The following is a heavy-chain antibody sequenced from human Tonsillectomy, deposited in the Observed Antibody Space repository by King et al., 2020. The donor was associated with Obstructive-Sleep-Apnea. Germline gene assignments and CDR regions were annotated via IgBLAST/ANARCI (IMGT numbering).Heavy chain of an antibody. J-gene: IGHJ4*02. CDR3: ATHDYGDSSYFDY. V-gene: IGHV3-15*01. Sequence: VQLVESGGGLVKPGGSLRLSCAASGLIFTSTWMSWVRQAPGKGLEWIARIKVKTDGVTTDYAASVKGRFTISRDDSKNMLYLQMNSLKTEDTGVYYCATHDYGDSSYFDYWDQGTLVTVSS. CDR2: IKVKTDGVTT. D-gene: IGHD4-17*01. CDR1: GLIFTSTW.